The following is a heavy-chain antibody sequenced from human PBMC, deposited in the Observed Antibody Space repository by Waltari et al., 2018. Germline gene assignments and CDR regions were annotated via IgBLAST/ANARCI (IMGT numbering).Heavy chain of an antibody. CDR2: IFTSGCT. CDR3: ARDEARYYDIMTGGGYYGLDV. V-gene: IGHV4-61*02. D-gene: IGHD3-9*01. Sequence: QVQLQESGPGLVRPSQTLSLTCTVSGGSISRGSVYWTWIRQPAGKGLEWVGPIFTSGCTKYNPSLKSRVSVALDTSENQFSLRLSSVTAADTAVYYCARDEARYYDIMTGGGYYGLDVWGQGTTVTVSS. J-gene: IGHJ6*02. CDR1: GGSISRGSVY.